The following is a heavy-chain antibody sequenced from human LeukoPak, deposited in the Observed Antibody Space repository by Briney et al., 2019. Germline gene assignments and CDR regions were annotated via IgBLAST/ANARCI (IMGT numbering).Heavy chain of an antibody. CDR1: GYTFTSYG. J-gene: IGHJ4*02. CDR3: ARGHVPYSSSWYGNY. CDR2: ISAYNGNT. Sequence: ASVKVSCKAPGYTFTSYGISWVRQAPGQGLEWMGWISAYNGNTNYAQKLQGRVTMTTDTSTSTAYMELRSLRSDDTAVYYCARGHVPYSSSWYGNYWGQGTLVTVSS. V-gene: IGHV1-18*01. D-gene: IGHD6-13*01.